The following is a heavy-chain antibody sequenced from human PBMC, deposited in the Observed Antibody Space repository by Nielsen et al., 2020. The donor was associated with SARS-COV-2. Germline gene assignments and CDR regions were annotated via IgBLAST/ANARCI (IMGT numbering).Heavy chain of an antibody. CDR2: ISAYNGNT. J-gene: IGHJ5*02. CDR3: AKAYYGSGSFGAHWFDP. Sequence: ASVKVSCKASGYTFTSYGISWVRQAPGQGLEWMGWISAYNGNTNYAQKLQGRATMTTDTSTSTAYMELRSLRSDDTAVYYCAKAYYGSGSFGAHWFDPWGQGTLVTVSS. CDR1: GYTFTSYG. D-gene: IGHD3-10*01. V-gene: IGHV1-18*01.